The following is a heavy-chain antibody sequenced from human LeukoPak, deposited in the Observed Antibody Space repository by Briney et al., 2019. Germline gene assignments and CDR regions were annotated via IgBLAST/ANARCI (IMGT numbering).Heavy chain of an antibody. D-gene: IGHD5-18*01. CDR1: GGTFSSYA. V-gene: IGHV1-2*02. CDR2: INPNSGGT. J-gene: IGHJ4*02. Sequence: ASVKVSCKASGGTFSSYAISWVRQAPGQGLEWMGWINPNSGGTNYAQKFQGRVTMTRDTSISTAYMELSRLRSDDTAVDYCARGLLGGYGREYFDYWGQGTLVTVSS. CDR3: ARGLLGGYGREYFDY.